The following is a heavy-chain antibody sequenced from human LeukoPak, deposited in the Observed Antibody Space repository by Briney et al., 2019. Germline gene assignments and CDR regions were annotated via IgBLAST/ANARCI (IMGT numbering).Heavy chain of an antibody. D-gene: IGHD2-21*01. V-gene: IGHV4-30-4*01. J-gene: IGHJ3*02. CDR3: ARVIRRNDAFDI. CDR1: GGSISSGDYY. Sequence: SETLSPTCTVSGGSISSGDYYWSWIRQPPGKGLEWIGYIYYSGSTYYNPSLKSRVTISVDTSKNQSSLKLSSVTAADTAVYYCARVIRRNDAFDIWGQGTMVTVSS. CDR2: IYYSGST.